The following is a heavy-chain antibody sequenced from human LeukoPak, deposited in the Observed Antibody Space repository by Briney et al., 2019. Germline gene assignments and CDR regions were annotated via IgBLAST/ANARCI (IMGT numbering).Heavy chain of an antibody. J-gene: IGHJ1*01. CDR3: ARGGNFWSGYYKAEYFQH. Sequence: ASVKVSCKASGYTFTSYGISWVRQAPGQGLEWMGWISAYNGNTNYAQKLQGRVTMTTDTSTSTAYMELRSLRSDDTAVYYCARGGNFWSGYYKAEYFQHWGQGTLATVSS. CDR1: GYTFTSYG. CDR2: ISAYNGNT. D-gene: IGHD3-3*01. V-gene: IGHV1-18*01.